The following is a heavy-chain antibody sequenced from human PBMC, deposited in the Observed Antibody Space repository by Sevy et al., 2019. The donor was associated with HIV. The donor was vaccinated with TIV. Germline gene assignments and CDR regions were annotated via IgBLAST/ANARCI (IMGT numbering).Heavy chain of an antibody. CDR2: IYYSGST. V-gene: IGHV4-59*01. J-gene: IGHJ4*02. CDR1: GRSMTGYY. D-gene: IGHD3-9*01. Sequence: SETLSLTCTVSGRSMTGYYWTWIRQPPGKGLEWIGYIYYSGSTNYNPSLKSRVTISVDTSKNQFSLELSSVTAADTAVYYCARAPPYYDILTGRGYCDYWGLGTLVTVSS. CDR3: ARAPPYYDILTGRGYCDY.